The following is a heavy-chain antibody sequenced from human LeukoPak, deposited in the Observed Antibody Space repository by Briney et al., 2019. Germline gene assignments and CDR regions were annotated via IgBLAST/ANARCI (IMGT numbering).Heavy chain of an antibody. D-gene: IGHD6-6*01. Sequence: SETLSLTCTVSGGSISSYHWSWIRQPPGKGLECIGYIYYSGSTHYNPSLKSRVTISVDTSKNQFSLKLSSVTAADTAVYYCRQASSSVYYYMDVWGKGTTVTVSS. J-gene: IGHJ6*03. V-gene: IGHV4-59*12. CDR1: GGSISSYH. CDR2: IYYSGST. CDR3: RQASSSVYYYMDV.